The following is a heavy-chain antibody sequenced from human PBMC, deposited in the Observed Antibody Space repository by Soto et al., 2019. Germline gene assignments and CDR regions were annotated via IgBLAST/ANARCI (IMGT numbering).Heavy chain of an antibody. CDR1: GFTLNYYA. J-gene: IGHJ5*02. Sequence: EVQLLESGGGLVQPGGSLRLSCAASGFTLNYYAINWVRQAPGKGLEWVSAITSTGDTYYVDSVKGRFTISRDNSKNTLYLQMNSLRAEDTAVHYCAKEIAASATLWLDPWGQGTLVTVSS. CDR2: ITSTGDT. D-gene: IGHD6-13*01. V-gene: IGHV3-23*01. CDR3: AKEIAASATLWLDP.